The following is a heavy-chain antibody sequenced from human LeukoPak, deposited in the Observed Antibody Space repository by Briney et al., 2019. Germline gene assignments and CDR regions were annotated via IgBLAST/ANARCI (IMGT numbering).Heavy chain of an antibody. J-gene: IGHJ4*02. V-gene: IGHV4-59*01. CDR2: IRASGGT. Sequence: SETLSLTCSVCCGSISINYGSGLRQPPGKRVEWRVYIRASGGTHYNPSLNSRVTISMDTSKKQFSLQLSSVTAADTAVYYRARDVTPPTLWGQGTLVTVSS. CDR1: CGSISINY. D-gene: IGHD3-16*01. CDR3: ARDVTPPTL.